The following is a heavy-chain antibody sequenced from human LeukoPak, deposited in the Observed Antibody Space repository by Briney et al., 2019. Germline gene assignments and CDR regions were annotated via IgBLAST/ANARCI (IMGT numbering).Heavy chain of an antibody. J-gene: IGHJ4*02. CDR2: ISIDGSST. CDR3: ASVLLDGHNPRHY. CDR1: GFTFSMYW. Sequence: PGGSLRLSCAASGFTFSMYWMHWVRHAPGKGLVWVSRISIDGSSTIYADSVKGRFSISRDNAKNTLYLEMNSLTVEDTAVYYCASVLLDGHNPRHYWGRGTLVSVSS. V-gene: IGHV3-74*01. D-gene: IGHD5-24*01.